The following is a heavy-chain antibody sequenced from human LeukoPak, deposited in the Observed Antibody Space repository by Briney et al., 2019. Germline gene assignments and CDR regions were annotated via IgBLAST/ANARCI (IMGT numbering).Heavy chain of an antibody. CDR1: GGSFSGYY. J-gene: IGHJ4*02. CDR3: ARLGSSSSLYYFDY. V-gene: IGHV4-34*01. Sequence: SETLSLTCAVYGGSFSGYYWSWIRQPPGKGLEWIGEINHSGSTNYNPSLKSRVTISVDTSKNQFSLKLRSMTAADTAVYYCARLGSSSSLYYFDYWGQGTLVTVSS. CDR2: INHSGST. D-gene: IGHD6-6*01.